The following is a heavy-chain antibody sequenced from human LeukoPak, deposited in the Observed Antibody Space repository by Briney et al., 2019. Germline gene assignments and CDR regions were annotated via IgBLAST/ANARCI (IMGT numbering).Heavy chain of an antibody. CDR3: ARDNCSGGSCFWFDP. Sequence: SETLSLTCTVSGGSISSYYWSWIRQPPGKGLEWIGYIYYSGSTNYNPSLKSRVTISVDTSKNQFSLKLSSVTAADTAVYYCARDNCSGGSCFWFDPWGQGTLVTVSS. CDR2: IYYSGST. D-gene: IGHD2-15*01. J-gene: IGHJ5*02. CDR1: GGSISSYY. V-gene: IGHV4-59*01.